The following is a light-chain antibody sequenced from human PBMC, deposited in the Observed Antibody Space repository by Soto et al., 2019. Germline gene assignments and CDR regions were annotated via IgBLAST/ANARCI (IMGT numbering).Light chain of an antibody. CDR2: LGS. CDR3: MQGQQCPRS. CDR1: PSLLHTNGYNY. Sequence: EIEMTQSPLSLPVTPGEPASISCRSSPSLLHTNGYNYFDWYLQKPGQSPQLLIYLGSNRSSGVPDTFGGSGSCSDFTLKNSRVEAEDVGVSYGMQGQQCPRSFGRGTRLEIK. V-gene: IGKV2-28*01. J-gene: IGKJ5*01.